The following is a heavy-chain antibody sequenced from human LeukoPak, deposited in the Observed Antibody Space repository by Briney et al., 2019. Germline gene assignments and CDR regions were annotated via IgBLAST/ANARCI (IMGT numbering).Heavy chain of an antibody. D-gene: IGHD6-13*01. CDR1: GGTFGSYA. CDR3: ARPDSSSWYGGDRPFDY. CDR2: IIPIFGTA. J-gene: IGHJ4*02. Sequence: GASVKVSCKASGGTFGSYAISRVRQAPGQGLEWMGGIIPIFGTANYAQKFQGRVTITTDESTSTAYMELSSLRSEDTAVYYCARPDSSSWYGGDRPFDYWGQGTLVTVSS. V-gene: IGHV1-69*05.